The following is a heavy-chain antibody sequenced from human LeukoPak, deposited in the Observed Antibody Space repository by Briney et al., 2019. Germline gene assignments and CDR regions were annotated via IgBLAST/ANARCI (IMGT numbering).Heavy chain of an antibody. V-gene: IGHV1-2*06. CDR2: INPNSGGT. Sequence: GASVKVPCKASGYTFTGYYMHWVRQAPGQGLERMGRINPNSGGTNYAQKLQGRVTMTTDTSTSTAYMELRSLRSDDTAVYYCARVAPVGATTDYWGQGTLVTVSS. CDR1: GYTFTGYY. J-gene: IGHJ4*02. D-gene: IGHD1-26*01. CDR3: ARVAPVGATTDY.